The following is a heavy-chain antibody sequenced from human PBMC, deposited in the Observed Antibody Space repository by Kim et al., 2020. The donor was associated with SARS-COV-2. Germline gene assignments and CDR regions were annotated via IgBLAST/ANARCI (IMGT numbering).Heavy chain of an antibody. D-gene: IGHD4-4*01. CDR2: IYNDGSIK. J-gene: IGHJ4*01. CDR3: ARDGGTVLGDY. CDR1: GFTFSSCA. V-gene: IGHV3-74*01. Sequence: GGSLRLSCAASGFTFSSCAIHWVRQAPGKGLVWVSLIYNDGSIKTYADSVKGRFTISRDNPKNTLYLQMNSLRAEDTAVYYCARDGGTVLGDY.